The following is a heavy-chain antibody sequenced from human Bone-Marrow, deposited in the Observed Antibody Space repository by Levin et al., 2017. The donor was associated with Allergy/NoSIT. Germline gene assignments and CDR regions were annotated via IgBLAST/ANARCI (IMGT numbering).Heavy chain of an antibody. V-gene: IGHV4-34*01. Sequence: SETLSLTCAVHGGSFSGYYWSWIRQPPGKGLEWIGEIHHRGNTKSNPSLKSRVTISVDTSKNQFSLKLSSVTSADPAVYYCARGRADDFCGGSYAPDYYYYYMDVWGKGTTVTVSS. CDR1: GGSFSGYY. CDR2: IHHRGNT. D-gene: IGHD3-3*01. J-gene: IGHJ6*03. CDR3: ARGRADDFCGGSYAPDYYYYYMDV.